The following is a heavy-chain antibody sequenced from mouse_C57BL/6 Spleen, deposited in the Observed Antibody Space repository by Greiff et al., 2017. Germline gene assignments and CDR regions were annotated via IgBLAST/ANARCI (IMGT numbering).Heavy chain of an antibody. D-gene: IGHD2-5*01. Sequence: SGPELVKPGASVKISCKASGYSFTDYNMNWVKQSNGKSLEWIGVINPNYGTTSYNQKFKGKATLTVDQSSSTAYMQLNSLTSEDSAVYYCASKAYYSNYAYAMDYWGQGTSVTVSS. CDR1: GYSFTDYN. CDR3: ASKAYYSNYAYAMDY. V-gene: IGHV1-39*01. CDR2: INPNYGTT. J-gene: IGHJ4*01.